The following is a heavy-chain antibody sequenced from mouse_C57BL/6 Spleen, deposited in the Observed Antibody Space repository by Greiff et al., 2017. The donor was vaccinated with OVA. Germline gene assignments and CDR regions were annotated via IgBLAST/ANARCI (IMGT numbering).Heavy chain of an antibody. Sequence: EVMLVESGGGLVQPGGSLSLSCAASGFTFTDYYMSWVRQPPGKALEWLGFIRNKANGYTTEYSASVKGRFTISRDNSQSILYLQMNALRAEDSATDYCARYGGYYGYFDVWGTGTTVTVSS. J-gene: IGHJ1*03. CDR3: ARYGGYYGYFDV. V-gene: IGHV7-3*01. D-gene: IGHD2-2*01. CDR1: GFTFTDYY. CDR2: IRNKANGYTT.